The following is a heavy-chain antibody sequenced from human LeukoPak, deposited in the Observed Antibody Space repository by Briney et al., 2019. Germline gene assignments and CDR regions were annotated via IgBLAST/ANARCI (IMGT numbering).Heavy chain of an antibody. D-gene: IGHD6-19*01. CDR3: ARQYDLYSSGLDV. V-gene: IGHV5-51*01. CDR1: GYRFTSYW. Sequence: GESLKISCKGSGYRFTSYWIGWVRQMPGKGLEWMGIIYPGDSATRYSPSFQGQVTISADNSISTAYLQWSSLKASDTAMYYCARQYDLYSSGLDVWGQGTTVTVSS. J-gene: IGHJ6*02. CDR2: IYPGDSAT.